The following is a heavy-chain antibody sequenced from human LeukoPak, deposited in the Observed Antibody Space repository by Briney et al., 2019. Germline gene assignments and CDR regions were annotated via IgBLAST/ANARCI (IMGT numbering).Heavy chain of an antibody. Sequence: GGSLRLSCATSGFTFTNYAMNWVRQAPGKGLEWVSAVTGPGDTTYYADSAVYRQMNSLRAEDTAIYYCAKGAEIDLWGQGTLVTVSS. V-gene: IGHV3-23*01. CDR1: GFTFTNYA. CDR3: AKGAEIDL. J-gene: IGHJ5*02. CDR2: VTGPGDTT. D-gene: IGHD3-16*01.